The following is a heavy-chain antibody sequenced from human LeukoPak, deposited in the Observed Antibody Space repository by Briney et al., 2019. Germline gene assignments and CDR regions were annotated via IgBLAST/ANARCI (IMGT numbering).Heavy chain of an antibody. CDR1: GFTFRSYS. J-gene: IGHJ4*02. CDR3: AKDIRGVAAAGFDY. V-gene: IGHV3-48*01. CDR2: ISSSSSTI. D-gene: IGHD6-13*01. Sequence: GGSLRLSCAASGFTFRSYSMNWVRQAPGKGLEWVSYISSSSSTIYYADSVKGRFTISRDNAKNSLYLQMNSLRAEDTALYYCAKDIRGVAAAGFDYWGQGTLVTVSS.